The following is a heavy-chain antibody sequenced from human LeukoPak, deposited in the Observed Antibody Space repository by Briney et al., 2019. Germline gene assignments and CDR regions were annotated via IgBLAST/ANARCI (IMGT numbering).Heavy chain of an antibody. D-gene: IGHD1-14*01. CDR1: GGSINTYY. CDR3: ARSRKTYYYYMDV. Sequence: PSETLSLTCTVSGGSINTYYWSWIRQPPGKGLEWIGYIYYSGSTNYNPSLKSRVTISVDTSKSQFSLKLNSVTAADTAMYYCARSRKTYYYYMDVWGKGTTVTVSS. J-gene: IGHJ6*03. V-gene: IGHV4-59*08. CDR2: IYYSGST.